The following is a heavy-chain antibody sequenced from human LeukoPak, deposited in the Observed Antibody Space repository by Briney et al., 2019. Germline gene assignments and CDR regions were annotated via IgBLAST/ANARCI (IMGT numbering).Heavy chain of an antibody. CDR1: DGSISDSY. Sequence: SETLSLTCTVSDGSISDSYWSWIRQSPGKGLEWIGYIFYTGFTHYNPSLESRVTISVDTSKKQFSLRLNSVTAADTAVYYCARDAYGGNSWGWFNPWGQGTLVTVSS. CDR3: ARDAYGGNSWGWFNP. V-gene: IGHV4-59*01. CDR2: IFYTGFT. J-gene: IGHJ5*02. D-gene: IGHD4-23*01.